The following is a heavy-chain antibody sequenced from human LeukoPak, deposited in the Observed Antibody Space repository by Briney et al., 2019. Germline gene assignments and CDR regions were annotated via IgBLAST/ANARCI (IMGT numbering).Heavy chain of an antibody. CDR2: IYPGDSDT. CDR3: ARHRYCSGGSCCSFDY. CDR1: GYSFTSYW. D-gene: IGHD2-15*01. Sequence: GESLKISCKGSGYSFTSYWIGWVRQMPGKGLEWMGIIYPGDSDTRYSPSFQGQVTISADKSISTAYLQWSSLKASDTAMYYCARHRYCSGGSCCSFDYWGQGTLVTVSS. V-gene: IGHV5-51*01. J-gene: IGHJ4*02.